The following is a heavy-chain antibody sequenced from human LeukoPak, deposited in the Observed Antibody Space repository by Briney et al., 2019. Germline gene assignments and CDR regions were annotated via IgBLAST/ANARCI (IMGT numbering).Heavy chain of an antibody. Sequence: ASVKVSCKASGYTCTSYDINWVRQATGQALEWMGWMNPNSSNTGYAQKFQGRVTITRNTSISTAYMELSSLRSEDKAVYYCARGRDSSSSGFDYWGQGTLVTVSS. CDR2: MNPNSSNT. CDR1: GYTCTSYD. V-gene: IGHV1-8*03. D-gene: IGHD6-6*01. J-gene: IGHJ4*02. CDR3: ARGRDSSSSGFDY.